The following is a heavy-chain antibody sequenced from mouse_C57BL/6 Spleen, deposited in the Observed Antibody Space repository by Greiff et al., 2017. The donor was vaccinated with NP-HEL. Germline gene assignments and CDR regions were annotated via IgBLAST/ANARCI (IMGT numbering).Heavy chain of an antibody. J-gene: IGHJ1*03. CDR2: IYPGDGDT. Sequence: VQGVESGPELVKPGASVKISCKASGYAFSSSWMNWVKQRPGKGLEWIGRIYPGDGDTNYNGKFKGKATLTADKSSSTAYMQLSSLTSEDSAVYFCARSALKSWYFDVWGTGTTVTVSS. CDR3: ARSALKSWYFDV. D-gene: IGHD1-3*01. V-gene: IGHV1-82*01. CDR1: GYAFSSSW.